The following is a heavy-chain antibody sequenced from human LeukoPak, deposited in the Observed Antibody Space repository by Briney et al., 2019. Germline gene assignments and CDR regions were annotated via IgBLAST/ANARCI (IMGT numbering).Heavy chain of an antibody. Sequence: PSETLSLTCTVSGGSISSSIYYWGWIRQPPGKGLEWIGSIYYNANTYYNPSLKSRITISVDTSKNQFSLRLSSVTAADTAVYYCARVVVFGVVSSDYYYYYMDVWGKGTTVTVSS. D-gene: IGHD3-3*01. CDR2: IYYNANT. CDR1: GGSISSSIYY. CDR3: ARVVVFGVVSSDYYYYYMDV. V-gene: IGHV4-39*07. J-gene: IGHJ6*03.